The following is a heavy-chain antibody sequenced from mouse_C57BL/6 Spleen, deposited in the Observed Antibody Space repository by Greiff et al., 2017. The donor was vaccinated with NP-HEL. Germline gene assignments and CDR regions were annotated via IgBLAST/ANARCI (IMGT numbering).Heavy chain of an antibody. D-gene: IGHD2-5*01. Sequence: EVQVVESGGGLVKPGGSLKLSCAASGFTFSSYAMSWVRQTPEKRLEWVATISDGGSYTYYPDNVKGRFTISRDNAKNNLYLQMSHLKSEDTAMYYCARAGYSNPWFAYWGQGTLVTVSA. V-gene: IGHV5-4*01. CDR1: GFTFSSYA. CDR3: ARAGYSNPWFAY. J-gene: IGHJ3*01. CDR2: ISDGGSYT.